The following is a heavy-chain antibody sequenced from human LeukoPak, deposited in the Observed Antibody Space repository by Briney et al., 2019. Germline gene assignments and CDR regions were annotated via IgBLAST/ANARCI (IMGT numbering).Heavy chain of an antibody. CDR1: GYTFTSYD. CDR2: MNPNSGNT. V-gene: IGHV1-8*01. Sequence: ASXXVSCKASGYTFTSYDINWVRQATGQGLEWMGWMNPNSGNTGYAQKFQGRVTMTRNTSISTAYMELSSLRSDDTAVYYCTRTVLDCKNGVCYDYWGQGTLVTVSS. D-gene: IGHD2-8*01. CDR3: TRTVLDCKNGVCYDY. J-gene: IGHJ4*02.